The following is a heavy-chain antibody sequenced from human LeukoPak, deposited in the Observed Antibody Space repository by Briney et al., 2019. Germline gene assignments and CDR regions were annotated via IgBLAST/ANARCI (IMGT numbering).Heavy chain of an antibody. CDR2: IYYSGST. Sequence: SETLSLTCTVPGGSISSSSYYWGWIRQPPGKGLEWIGSIYYSGSTYYNPSLKSRVTISVDTSKKQFSLKLSPVTAADTAVYYCARFSSGWYSGDYWGQGTLVTVSS. J-gene: IGHJ4*02. D-gene: IGHD6-19*01. V-gene: IGHV4-39*01. CDR3: ARFSSGWYSGDY. CDR1: GGSISSSSYY.